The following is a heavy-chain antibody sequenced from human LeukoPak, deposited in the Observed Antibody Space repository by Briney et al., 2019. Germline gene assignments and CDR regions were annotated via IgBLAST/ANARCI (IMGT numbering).Heavy chain of an antibody. CDR3: ARAGRGYSYGYGDFDY. J-gene: IGHJ4*02. CDR1: GGSISGYY. Sequence: SETLSLTCAVSGGSISGYYWSWIRQPPGKGLEWIGEINHGGSTNYNPSLKSRVTISVDTSKNQFSLKLNSVTAADTAVYYCARAGRGYSYGYGDFDYWGQGTLVTVSS. CDR2: INHGGST. V-gene: IGHV4-34*01. D-gene: IGHD5-18*01.